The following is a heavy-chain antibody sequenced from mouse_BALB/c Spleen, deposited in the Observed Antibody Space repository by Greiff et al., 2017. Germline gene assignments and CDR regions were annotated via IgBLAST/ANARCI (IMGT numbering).Heavy chain of an antibody. CDR3: ARQGGGYFDY. J-gene: IGHJ2*01. V-gene: IGHV5-12-1*01. CDR2: ISSGGGST. CDR1: GFAFSSYD. Sequence: EVQVVESGGGLVKPGGSLKLSCAASGFAFSSYDMSWVRQTPEKRLEWVAYISSGGGSTYYPDTVKGRFTISRDNAKNTLYLQMSSLKSEDTAMYYCARQGGGYFDYWGQGTTLTVSS.